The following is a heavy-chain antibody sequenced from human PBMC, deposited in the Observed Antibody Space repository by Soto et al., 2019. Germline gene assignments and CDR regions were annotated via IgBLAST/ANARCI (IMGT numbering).Heavy chain of an antibody. J-gene: IGHJ5*02. D-gene: IGHD1-1*01. CDR2: IYATGPT. V-gene: IGHV4-4*07. CDR3: VRDGTKILRDWFDP. CDR1: GASISGFY. Sequence: QVQLQESGPGLVKPSETLSLTCTVSGASISGFYWSWIRKSAGKGLEWIGRIYATGPTDYNPSLKSRVMMSVDTSKKQFSLKLRSVTAADTAVYYCVRDGTKILRDWFDPWGQGISVTVSS.